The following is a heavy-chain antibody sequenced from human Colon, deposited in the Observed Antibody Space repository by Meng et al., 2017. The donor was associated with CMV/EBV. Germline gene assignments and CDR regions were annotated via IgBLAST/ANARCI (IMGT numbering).Heavy chain of an antibody. D-gene: IGHD5-18*01. CDR3: AKKGGLTNTAMATYYYYALDV. J-gene: IGHJ6*02. V-gene: IGHV3-23*01. Sequence: GGSLRLSCAASGFSFSSYAMTWVHQAPGKGLEWVSAISGSGDRTVYAESVEGRFSVSRDNSKNTLYLQMNSLRADDTAIYYCAKKGGLTNTAMATYYYYALDVWGQGTTVTVSS. CDR2: ISGSGDRT. CDR1: GFSFSSYA.